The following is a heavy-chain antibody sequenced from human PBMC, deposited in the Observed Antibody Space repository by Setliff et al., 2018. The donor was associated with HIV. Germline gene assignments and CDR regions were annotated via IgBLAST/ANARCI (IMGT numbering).Heavy chain of an antibody. D-gene: IGHD6-13*01. V-gene: IGHV4-59*01. CDR2: ISDSGTT. Sequence: PSETLSLTCTVSGGSISPYYWSWIRQPPGKGLEWIAWISDSGTTNYNPSLKSRVTLSVDTSKNQFSLSLTSVTGADTAMYYCARGLTAPAAAGSWGQGMLVTVSS. J-gene: IGHJ5*02. CDR1: GGSISPYY. CDR3: ARGLTAPAAAGS.